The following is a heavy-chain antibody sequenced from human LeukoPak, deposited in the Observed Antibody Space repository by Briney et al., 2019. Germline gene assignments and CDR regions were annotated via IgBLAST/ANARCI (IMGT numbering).Heavy chain of an antibody. J-gene: IGHJ4*02. CDR1: GFTFSSYA. V-gene: IGHV3-30*01. Sequence: PGGSLRLSCAASGFTFSSYAMHWVRQAPGKGLEWVAVISYDGSNKYYADSVKGRFTISRDNSKNTLYLQMNSLRAEDTAVYYCAREIIAVARYYFDYWGQGTLVTVSS. D-gene: IGHD6-19*01. CDR2: ISYDGSNK. CDR3: AREIIAVARYYFDY.